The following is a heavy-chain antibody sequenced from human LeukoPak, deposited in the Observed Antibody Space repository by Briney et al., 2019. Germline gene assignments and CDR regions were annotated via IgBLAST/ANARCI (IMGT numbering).Heavy chain of an antibody. D-gene: IGHD6-13*01. V-gene: IGHV3-30*18. CDR3: AKDGQLGGSSWFTLYFDY. CDR1: GFSFNTYG. CDR2: ISYDGSNK. Sequence: GGSLRLSCAASGFSFNTYGMHWVRQAPGKGLEWVAVISYDGSNKYYADSVKGRFTISRDNSKNTLYLQMNSLRAEDTAVYYCAKDGQLGGSSWFTLYFDYWGQGTLVTVSS. J-gene: IGHJ4*02.